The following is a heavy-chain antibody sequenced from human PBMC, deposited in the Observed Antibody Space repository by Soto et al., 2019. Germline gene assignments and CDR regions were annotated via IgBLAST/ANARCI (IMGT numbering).Heavy chain of an antibody. Sequence: SETLSLTCTVSGGSISSSSYYWGWIRQPPGKGLEWIGSIYYSGSTYYNPSLKSRVTISVDTSKNQFSLKLSSVTAADTAVYYCARQGQYHWNDVLTPRLYGRDVWGQGTTVTVSS. J-gene: IGHJ6*02. CDR1: GGSISSSSYY. V-gene: IGHV4-39*01. CDR3: ARQGQYHWNDVLTPRLYGRDV. CDR2: IYYSGST. D-gene: IGHD1-20*01.